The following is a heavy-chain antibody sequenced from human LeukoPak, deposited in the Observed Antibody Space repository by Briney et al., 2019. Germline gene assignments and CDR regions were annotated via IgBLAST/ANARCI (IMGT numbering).Heavy chain of an antibody. J-gene: IGHJ4*02. CDR3: ARTHYSDYLYYFDY. Sequence: SETLSLTCTVSGGSISSYYWSWIRQPPGKGLEWIGYIYYSGSTNYNPSLKSRVTISVDTSKNQFSLKLSSVTAADTAVYYCARTHYSDYLYYFDYWGQGTLVTVSS. CDR2: IYYSGST. D-gene: IGHD4-11*01. CDR1: GGSISSYY. V-gene: IGHV4-59*01.